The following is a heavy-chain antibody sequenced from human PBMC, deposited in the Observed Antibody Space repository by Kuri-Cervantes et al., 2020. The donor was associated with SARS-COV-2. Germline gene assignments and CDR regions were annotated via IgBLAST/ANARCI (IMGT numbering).Heavy chain of an antibody. V-gene: IGHV4-39*01. CDR3: ARRKYAGYMDV. D-gene: IGHD2-2*01. CDR2: IDYSGST. Sequence: SETLSLTCTVSGGSISSYYWSWIRQPPVKGLEWIGSIDYSGSTYYNPSLKGRVTISVDTSKNQFSLKLSSVTAADTAVYYCARRKYAGYMDVWGKGTTVTVSS. J-gene: IGHJ6*03. CDR1: GGSISSYY.